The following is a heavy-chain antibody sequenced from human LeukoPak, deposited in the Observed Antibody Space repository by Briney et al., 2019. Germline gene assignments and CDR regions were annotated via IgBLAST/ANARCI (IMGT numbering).Heavy chain of an antibody. Sequence: ASVKVSCKASGYTFTGYYMHWVRQAPGQGLEWMGWINPNSGGTNYAQKFQGWVTMTRDTSISTAYMELSRLRSDDTAVYYCARDEHRLGSYRDYWGQGTLVTVSS. CDR1: GYTFTGYY. J-gene: IGHJ4*02. V-gene: IGHV1-2*04. D-gene: IGHD3-10*01. CDR2: INPNSGGT. CDR3: ARDEHRLGSYRDY.